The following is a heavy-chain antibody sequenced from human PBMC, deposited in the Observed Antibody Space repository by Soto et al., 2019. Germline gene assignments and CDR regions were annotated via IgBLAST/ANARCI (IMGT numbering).Heavy chain of an antibody. V-gene: IGHV4-34*01. CDR2: INHSGRT. CDR3: ARGRGGSGSYRYYYYGMYG. CDR1: GGSFSGYD. Sequence: QVQLQQWGAGLLKPSETLSLTCAVYGGSFSGYDWSWIRQPPGKGLEWIGEINHSGRTNYTPSLKSRVTTSVDSCKNQFSLKLSSVTAADTAVYYCARGRGGSGSYRYYYYGMYGWGQWTTVTGSS. D-gene: IGHD3-10*01. J-gene: IGHJ6*02.